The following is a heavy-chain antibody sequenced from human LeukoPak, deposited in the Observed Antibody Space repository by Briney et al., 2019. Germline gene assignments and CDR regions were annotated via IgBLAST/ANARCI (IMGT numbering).Heavy chain of an antibody. Sequence: GASVKVSCKASGYTFTGYYIHWVQQAPGQGLEWVGWIYPYSGDTNYAQNFQGRVTMTRDTSISTAYMELSSLKSDDTAVYYCARDRNSGSSLDIWGQGTMLTVSS. CDR1: GYTFTGYY. V-gene: IGHV1-2*02. D-gene: IGHD6-6*01. CDR3: ARDRNSGSSLDI. CDR2: IYPYSGDT. J-gene: IGHJ3*02.